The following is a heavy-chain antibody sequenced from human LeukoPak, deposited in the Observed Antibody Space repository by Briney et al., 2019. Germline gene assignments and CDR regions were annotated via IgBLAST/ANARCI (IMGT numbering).Heavy chain of an antibody. CDR1: GFTVSSNY. D-gene: IGHD5-12*01. V-gene: IGHV3-66*01. CDR3: ARDRAVATGAFDI. Sequence: PGGSLRLSCAASGFTVSSNYMSWVRQAPGKGLEWVSVIYSGGSTYYADSVKGRFTISRDNSKNTLYLQMNSLRAEDTAVYYCARDRAVATGAFDIRGQGTMVTVSS. CDR2: IYSGGST. J-gene: IGHJ3*02.